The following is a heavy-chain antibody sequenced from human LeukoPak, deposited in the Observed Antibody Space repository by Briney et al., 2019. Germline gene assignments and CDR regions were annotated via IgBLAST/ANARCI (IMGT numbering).Heavy chain of an antibody. D-gene: IGHD3-10*01. CDR2: ISYDGSNK. J-gene: IGHJ4*02. V-gene: IGHV3-30*04. Sequence: GGSLRLSCAASGFTFSSYAMHWVRQAPGKGLEWVAVISYDGSNKYYADSVKGRFTISRDNSKNTLYLQMNSLRAEDTAVYYCAKDVFTYYYGSGSYSLAGHYFDYWGQGTLVTVSS. CDR1: GFTFSSYA. CDR3: AKDVFTYYYGSGSYSLAGHYFDY.